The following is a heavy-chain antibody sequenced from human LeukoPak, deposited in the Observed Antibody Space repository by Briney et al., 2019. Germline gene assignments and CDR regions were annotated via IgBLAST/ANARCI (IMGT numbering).Heavy chain of an antibody. CDR2: ISSSGSTI. Sequence: PGGSLRLSCAASGFTFSDYYMSWIRQAPGKGLEWVSYISSSGSTIYYADSVKGRFTISRDNAKNSLYLQMNSLRAEDTAVYYCATPRGYYDSGGYLPDPFDYWGQGTLVTVSS. CDR1: GFTFSDYY. J-gene: IGHJ4*02. D-gene: IGHD3-22*01. V-gene: IGHV3-11*01. CDR3: ATPRGYYDSGGYLPDPFDY.